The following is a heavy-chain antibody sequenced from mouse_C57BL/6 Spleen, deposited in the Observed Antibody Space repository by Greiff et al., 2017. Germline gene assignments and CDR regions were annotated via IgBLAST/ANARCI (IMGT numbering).Heavy chain of an antibody. V-gene: IGHV1-64*01. Sequence: VQLQQPGAELVKPGASVKLSCKASGYTFTSYWMHWVKQRPGQGLEWIGMIHPNSGSTNYNEKFKSKATLTVDKSSSTAYMQLSSLTSEDSAVXYWARRDLDYYGSSYFDYWGQGTTLTVSS. CDR1: GYTFTSYW. CDR3: ARRDLDYYGSSYFDY. J-gene: IGHJ2*01. CDR2: IHPNSGST. D-gene: IGHD1-1*01.